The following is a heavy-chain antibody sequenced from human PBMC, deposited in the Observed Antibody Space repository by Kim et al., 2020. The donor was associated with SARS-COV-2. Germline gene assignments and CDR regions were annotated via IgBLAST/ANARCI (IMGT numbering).Heavy chain of an antibody. CDR1: GFSFGSYA. V-gene: IGHV3-48*02. J-gene: IGHJ6*02. D-gene: IGHD2-15*01. CDR2: ISSGGGTI. Sequence: GGSLRLSCAASGFSFGSYAMSWVRQAPGKGLEWVSSISSGGGTIYYADSVKGRFTISRDNAKNSLYLQMDSLRDEDTAIYFCAKDKGYDTDAYYYGMDDWCHGSTVIVAS. CDR3: AKDKGYDTDAYYYGMDD.